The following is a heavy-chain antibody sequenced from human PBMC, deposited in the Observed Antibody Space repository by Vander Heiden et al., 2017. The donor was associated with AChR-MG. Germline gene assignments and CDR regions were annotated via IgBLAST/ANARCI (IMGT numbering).Heavy chain of an antibody. D-gene: IGHD6-13*01. Sequence: QVQLVESGGGVVQPGRSLRLSCAAPGFTFSSYAMHWVRQAPGKGLEWVAVISYDGSNKYYADSVKGRFTISRDNSKSTLYLQMNSLRAEDTAVYYCARDSSSWYDDYYYGMDVWGQGTTVTVSS. CDR3: ARDSSSWYDDYYYGMDV. CDR1: GFTFSSYA. CDR2: ISYDGSNK. J-gene: IGHJ6*02. V-gene: IGHV3-30-3*01.